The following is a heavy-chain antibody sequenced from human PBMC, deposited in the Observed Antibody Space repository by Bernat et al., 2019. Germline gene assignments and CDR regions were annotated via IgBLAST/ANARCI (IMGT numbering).Heavy chain of an antibody. CDR3: ARGRPLYCSGGSCYSRWFDP. CDR1: GGSFSGYY. CDR2: INHSGST. V-gene: IGHV4-34*01. D-gene: IGHD2-15*01. Sequence: QVQLQQWGAGLLKPSETLSLTCAVYGGSFSGYYWSWIRQPPGKGLEWIGEINHSGSTNYNPSLKSRVTISVDTSKNQFSLKLSSVTAADTAVYYCARGRPLYCSGGSCYSRWFDPWGQGTLVTGSS. J-gene: IGHJ5*02.